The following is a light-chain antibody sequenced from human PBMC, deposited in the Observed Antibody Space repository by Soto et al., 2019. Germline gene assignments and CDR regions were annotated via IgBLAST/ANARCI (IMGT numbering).Light chain of an antibody. V-gene: IGLV1-47*02. Sequence: QSVLTQPPSASGTPGQRVFISCSGSSSNIGGTNYAYWYQQLPGAAPKLLMHSNNLSPSGVPELIAGSKSCTSASLAISGLRSEDEAVYYCASWDDRLGAVIFGGGT. CDR3: ASWDDRLGAVI. CDR2: SNN. J-gene: IGLJ2*01. CDR1: SSNIGGTNY.